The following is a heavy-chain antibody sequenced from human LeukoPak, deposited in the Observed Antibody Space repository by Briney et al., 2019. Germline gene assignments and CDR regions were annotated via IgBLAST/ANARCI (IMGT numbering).Heavy chain of an antibody. V-gene: IGHV4-34*01. CDR3: ARDEPYTARAFDI. D-gene: IGHD5-18*01. J-gene: IGHJ3*02. CDR1: GESFSGYY. Sequence: SETLSLTCAVYGESFSGYYWSWIRQPPGKGLEWIGEINESGSTNYNPSLKSRVTISIDTPKNQFSLKLGSVTAADTAVYYCARDEPYTARAFDIWGQGTMVTVSS. CDR2: INESGST.